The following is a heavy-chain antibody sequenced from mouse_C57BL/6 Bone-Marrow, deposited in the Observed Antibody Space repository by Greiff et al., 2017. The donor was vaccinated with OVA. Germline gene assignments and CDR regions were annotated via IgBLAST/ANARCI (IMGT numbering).Heavy chain of an antibody. J-gene: IGHJ3*01. CDR3: ASGAFAY. Sequence: DVKLQESGPGLVKPSQSLSLTCSVTGYSITSGYYWNWIRQFPGNKLEWMGYISYDGSNNYNPSLKNRISITRDTSKNQFILKLNAVTTEDTATYYCASGAFAYWGQGTLVTVSA. CDR2: ISYDGSN. V-gene: IGHV3-6*01. CDR1: GYSITSGYY.